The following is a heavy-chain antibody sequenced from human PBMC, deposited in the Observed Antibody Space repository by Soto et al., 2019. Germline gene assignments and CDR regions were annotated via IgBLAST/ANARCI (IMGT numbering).Heavy chain of an antibody. D-gene: IGHD3-22*01. CDR2: IYYSGST. CDR1: GGSISSYY. V-gene: IGHV4-59*01. Sequence: PSETLSLTCTVSGGSISSYYWSWIRQAPGKGLEWIGFIYYSGSTNYNPSLKSRVTLSVDTSKNQFSPKLTSVTAADTAVYYCARGGITMIKPWGQGTLVTVSS. CDR3: ARGGITMIKP. J-gene: IGHJ5*02.